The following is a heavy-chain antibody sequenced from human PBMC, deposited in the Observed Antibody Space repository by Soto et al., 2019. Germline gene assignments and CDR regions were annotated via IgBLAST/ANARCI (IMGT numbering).Heavy chain of an antibody. CDR1: GFPFTNYW. V-gene: IGHV3-74*01. CDR3: ACWGHIVPVAPSDFDR. Sequence: QVVESGGGLVPPGGSLRLSCAASGFPFTNYWMNWVRQTPGKGLMWVSRISPDGSDVGYADSVEGRFTVSRDNAKNTLSLQMHSLSAEDTAMYYCACWGHIVPVAPSDFDRWGQGTLVTVSS. D-gene: IGHD2-8*02. J-gene: IGHJ4*02. CDR2: ISPDGSDV.